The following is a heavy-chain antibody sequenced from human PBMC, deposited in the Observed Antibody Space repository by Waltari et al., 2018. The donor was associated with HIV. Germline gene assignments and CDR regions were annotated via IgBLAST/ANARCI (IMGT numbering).Heavy chain of an antibody. V-gene: IGHV3-48*01. J-gene: IGHJ4*02. CDR3: ARDINGGWGY. CDR1: GFPFSNYT. D-gene: IGHD7-27*01. CDR2: ISRSSSSI. Sequence: ELQLVESGGGLVQPGGCLRLACAASGFPFSNYTMNWVRQDPGKGLEWVSYISRSSSSIFYADSVKGRFTISRDNAKNSLYLQMNSLRVEDTAVYYCARDINGGWGYWGQGTLVTVAS.